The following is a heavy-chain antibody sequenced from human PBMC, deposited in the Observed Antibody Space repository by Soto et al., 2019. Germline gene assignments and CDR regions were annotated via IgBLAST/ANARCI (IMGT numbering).Heavy chain of an antibody. Sequence: ESLKISCKGSGYSFTNYWIGWVRQMPGKGLEWMGIIYPGDSHAIYSPSSQGQVTMSADKSISTAYLQWSSLKASDTAMYYCARPYSGGPNDPFDVWGQGTMVTVSS. D-gene: IGHD1-26*01. CDR1: GYSFTNYW. CDR2: IYPGDSHA. V-gene: IGHV5-51*01. J-gene: IGHJ3*01. CDR3: ARPYSGGPNDPFDV.